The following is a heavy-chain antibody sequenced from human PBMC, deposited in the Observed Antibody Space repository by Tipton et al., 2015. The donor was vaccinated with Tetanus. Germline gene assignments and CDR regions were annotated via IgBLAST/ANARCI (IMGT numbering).Heavy chain of an antibody. CDR1: GGSISSYY. CDR3: ARDRGVTSPFGSYYFVMDV. Sequence: TLSLTCTVSGGSISSYYWSWIRQPPGKGLEWIGYIYYSGSTNYNPSLKSRVTISVDTSKNQFSLKLSSVTAADTAVYYCARDRGVTSPFGSYYFVMDVWGQGTTVTVSS. D-gene: IGHD4-17*01. J-gene: IGHJ6*02. CDR2: IYYSGST. V-gene: IGHV4-59*01.